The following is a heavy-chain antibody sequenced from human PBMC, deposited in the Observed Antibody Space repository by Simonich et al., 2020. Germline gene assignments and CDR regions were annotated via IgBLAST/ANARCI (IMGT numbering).Heavy chain of an antibody. D-gene: IGHD1-1*01. V-gene: IGHV1-2*02. CDR1: GYTFTGYY. Sequence: QVQLVQSGAEVKKPGASVKVSCKASGYTFTGYYMHWVRQAPGKGLEWMGWNNPNKDPKNYAQKFKGRVTMTRDTSISTAYMELSRLRSDDTAVYYCARSSDLLNWNDGPYYWGQGTLVTVSS. J-gene: IGHJ4*02. CDR3: ARSSDLLNWNDGPYY. CDR2: NNPNKDPK.